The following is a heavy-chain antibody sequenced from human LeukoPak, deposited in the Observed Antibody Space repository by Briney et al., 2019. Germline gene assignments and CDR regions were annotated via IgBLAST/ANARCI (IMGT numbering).Heavy chain of an antibody. CDR1: GFTFSSYG. D-gene: IGHD4-23*01. J-gene: IGHJ4*02. Sequence: PGRSLRLSCAASGFTFSSYGMHWVRQAPGKGLEWVAVIWYDGSNKYYADSVKGRFTISRDNSKNTLYLQMNSLRAEDTAVYYCARETTVAPFDYWGQGTLVTVSS. CDR2: IWYDGSNK. V-gene: IGHV3-33*01. CDR3: ARETTVAPFDY.